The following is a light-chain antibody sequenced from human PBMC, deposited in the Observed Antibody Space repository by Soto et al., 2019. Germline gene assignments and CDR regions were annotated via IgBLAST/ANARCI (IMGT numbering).Light chain of an antibody. Sequence: IQLTQPPSSLSASVGDRVTITCRASQGIINYLAWYQQKPGKAPKLLIYGASTWRSGVPSRFGGSVSGTDFTLTVSSLQPEDFATYYGQQLFMYPPTFGPGTKVDIK. CDR3: QQLFMYPPT. CDR2: GAS. J-gene: IGKJ3*01. CDR1: QGIINY. V-gene: IGKV1-9*01.